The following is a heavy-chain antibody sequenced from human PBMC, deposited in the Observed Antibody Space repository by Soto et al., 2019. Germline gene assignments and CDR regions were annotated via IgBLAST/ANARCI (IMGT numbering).Heavy chain of an antibody. CDR2: ISYDGSNK. Sequence: PGVSLRLSCAASGFTFSSYGLHWARQAPGKGREWVAVISYDGSNKYYADSVKGRFTISRDNSKNTLYLQMNSQRAEDTAVYYCVKVGIAMVNRYGMDVWGQGTTVTVSS. V-gene: IGHV3-30*18. CDR1: GFTFSSYG. J-gene: IGHJ6*02. D-gene: IGHD5-18*01. CDR3: VKVGIAMVNRYGMDV.